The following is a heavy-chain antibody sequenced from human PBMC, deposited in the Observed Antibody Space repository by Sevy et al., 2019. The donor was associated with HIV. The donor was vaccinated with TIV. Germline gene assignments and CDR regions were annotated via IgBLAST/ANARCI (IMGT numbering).Heavy chain of an antibody. D-gene: IGHD5-18*01. Sequence: GGSLRLSCAASGCTFSSYGMHWVRQAPGKGLEWVAVISYDGSNKYYADSVKGRFTISRDNSKNTLSLQMNSLRAEDTAVYYCAKDQGAYSYGLPGYYYYGMDVWCQGTTVTVSS. J-gene: IGHJ6*02. CDR3: AKDQGAYSYGLPGYYYYGMDV. CDR2: ISYDGSNK. CDR1: GCTFSSYG. V-gene: IGHV3-30*18.